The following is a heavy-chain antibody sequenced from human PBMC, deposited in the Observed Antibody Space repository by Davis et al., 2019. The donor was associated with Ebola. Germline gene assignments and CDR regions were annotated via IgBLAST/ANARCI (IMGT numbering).Heavy chain of an antibody. Sequence: GESLKISCATSGFTFSSCWMHWVRQAPGKGLVWVSRINGDGSSTNYADSVKGRFTISRDDSKNTLYLQMNSLRAEDTAVYYCARGALGMVYGSGVFDYWGQGTLVTVSS. CDR2: INGDGSST. V-gene: IGHV3-74*01. CDR1: GFTFSSCW. J-gene: IGHJ4*02. D-gene: IGHD3-10*01. CDR3: ARGALGMVYGSGVFDY.